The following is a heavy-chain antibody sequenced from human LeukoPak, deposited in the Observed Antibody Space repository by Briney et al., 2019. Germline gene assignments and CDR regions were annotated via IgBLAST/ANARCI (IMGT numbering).Heavy chain of an antibody. CDR3: ATASTNWGKFYLDY. CDR2: ISGSGGST. V-gene: IGHV3-23*01. Sequence: GGSLRLFCAASGFTFSRDAMSWVRQAPGKGLEWVSSISGSGGSTFYADSVKGRFTISRDNSKNTLHLQMDTLRAEDTAVYYCATASTNWGKFYLDYWGQGTLVTVSS. D-gene: IGHD7-27*01. J-gene: IGHJ4*02. CDR1: GFTFSRDA.